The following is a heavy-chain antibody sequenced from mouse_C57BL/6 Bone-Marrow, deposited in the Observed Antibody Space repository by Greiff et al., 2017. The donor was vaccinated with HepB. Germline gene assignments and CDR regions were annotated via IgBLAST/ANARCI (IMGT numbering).Heavy chain of an antibody. V-gene: IGHV5-12*01. CDR3: ARQDWDWFAY. CDR1: GFTFSDYY. D-gene: IGHD4-1*01. Sequence: EVHLVESGGGLVQPGGSLKLSCAASGFTFSDYYMYWVRQTPEKRLEWVAYISNGGGSTYYPDTVKCRFTISRDNAKNTLYLQMSRLKSEDTAMYYCARQDWDWFAYWGQGTLVTVSA. CDR2: ISNGGGST. J-gene: IGHJ3*01.